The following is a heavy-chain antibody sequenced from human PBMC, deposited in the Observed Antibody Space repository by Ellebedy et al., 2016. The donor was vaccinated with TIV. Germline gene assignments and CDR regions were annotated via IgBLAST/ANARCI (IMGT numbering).Heavy chain of an antibody. J-gene: IGHJ4*02. CDR2: ISYDGNNK. CDR3: ARDRSYSPTY. D-gene: IGHD1-26*01. CDR1: GFTFSNYA. V-gene: IGHV3-30*04. Sequence: GGSLRLXXAASGFTFSNYAMNWVRQAPGKGLEWVAFISYDGNNKYYADSVKGRFTLSRDNSKNTLYLEMNSLRAEDTAVYYCARDRSYSPTYWGQGTLVTASS.